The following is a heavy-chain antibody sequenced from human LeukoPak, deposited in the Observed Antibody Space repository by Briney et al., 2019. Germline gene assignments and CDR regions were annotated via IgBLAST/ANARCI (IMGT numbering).Heavy chain of an antibody. Sequence: GGSLTLSCAASGGTFSRHDMRWGRQAAGKGLEWVSAIGYDGDTYYADSVRGRFTISRDRARNSFYLDMNGLTAGDTAVYYCAIVRRKGYNVRYDHWGQGTLVTVSS. V-gene: IGHV3-13*01. J-gene: IGHJ4*02. CDR1: GGTFSRHD. D-gene: IGHD1-1*01. CDR3: AIVRRKGYNVRYDH. CDR2: IGYDGDT.